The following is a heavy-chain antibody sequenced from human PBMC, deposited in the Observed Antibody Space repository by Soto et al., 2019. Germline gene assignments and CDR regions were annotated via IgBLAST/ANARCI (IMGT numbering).Heavy chain of an antibody. J-gene: IGHJ4*02. CDR1: GGSISRGGYY. V-gene: IGHV4-31*03. CDR3: ARCVERVVVPAN. Sequence: PSETLSLTCTVSGGSISRGGYYWSWIRQHPGKGREWIGYIYYSGSTYYNPSLKSRGTISVDTAKNQFSLKLSSGAAADTAVYYCARCVERVVVPANWGQGTLVTVSS. CDR2: IYYSGST. D-gene: IGHD2-2*01.